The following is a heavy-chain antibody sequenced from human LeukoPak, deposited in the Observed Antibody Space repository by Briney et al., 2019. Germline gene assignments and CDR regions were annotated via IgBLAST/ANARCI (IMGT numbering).Heavy chain of an antibody. CDR1: GFTFDDYG. Sequence: PGGSLRLSCAASGFTFDDYGMSWVRQAPGKGLEWVSGINWNGGSTGYADSVKGRFTISRDNAKNSLYLQMNNLRAEDTALYYCARSRIGYYYYYMDVWGKGTTVTVSS. CDR3: ARSRIGYYYYYMDV. V-gene: IGHV3-20*04. D-gene: IGHD2-21*01. CDR2: INWNGGST. J-gene: IGHJ6*03.